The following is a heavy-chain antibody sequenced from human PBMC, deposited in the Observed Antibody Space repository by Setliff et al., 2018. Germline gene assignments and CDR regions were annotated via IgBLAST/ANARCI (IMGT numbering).Heavy chain of an antibody. CDR2: SSAYNGNT. CDR3: ARSSGPRVVLAADFDY. V-gene: IGHV1-18*01. D-gene: IGHD5-12*01. J-gene: IGHJ4*02. Sequence: ASVKVSCKSSGYTFTSYGISWMRQAPGQGLEWMGWSSAYNGNTNYAQKFQDRVTMTTDTSTATVYMELKNLRSDDTAVYYCARSSGPRVVLAADFDYWGQGTLVTVSS. CDR1: GYTFTSYG.